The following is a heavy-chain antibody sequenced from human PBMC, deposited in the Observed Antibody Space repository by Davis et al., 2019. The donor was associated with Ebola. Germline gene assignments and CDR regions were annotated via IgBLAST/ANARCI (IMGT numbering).Heavy chain of an antibody. Sequence: SVKVSCKASGYTFTANSIHWVRQAPGQGLEWMGGIIPILGIANYAQKFQGRVTITADESTSTAYMELRSLTSDDTAVYFCARSAASLDEVPPIGGLWGRWLDPWGQGTRVTVSS. CDR2: IIPILGIA. J-gene: IGHJ5*02. CDR1: GYTFTANS. CDR3: ARSAASLDEVPPIGGLWGRWLDP. V-gene: IGHV1-69*10. D-gene: IGHD3-16*01.